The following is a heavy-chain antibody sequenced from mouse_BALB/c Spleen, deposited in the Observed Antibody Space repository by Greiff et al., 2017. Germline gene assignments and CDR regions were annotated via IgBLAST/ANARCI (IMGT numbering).Heavy chain of an antibody. J-gene: IGHJ4*01. CDR2: IYPGNVNT. D-gene: IGHD3-2*01. CDR3: ARGESSGYLYYAMDY. CDR1: GYTFTSYY. Sequence: QVQLKESGPELVKPGASVRISCKASGYTFTSYYIHWVKQRPGQGLEWIGWIYPGNVNTKYNEKFKGKATLTADKSSSTAYMQLSSLTSEDSAVYFCARGESSGYLYYAMDYWGQGTSVTVSS. V-gene: IGHV1S56*01.